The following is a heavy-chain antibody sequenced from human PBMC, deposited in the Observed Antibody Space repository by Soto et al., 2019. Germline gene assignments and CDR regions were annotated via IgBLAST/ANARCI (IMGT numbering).Heavy chain of an antibody. V-gene: IGHV1-18*04. CDR3: ARGCRNYYDSSGYGLAFDI. Sequence: ASVKVSCKASGYTFTSYGISWVRQAPGQGLEWMGWISAYNGNTNYAQKLQGRVTMNTDTTTSTAYMELRSLRSDHTGVYYGARGCRNYYDSSGYGLAFDIWGQGTMVTVSS. CDR2: ISAYNGNT. D-gene: IGHD3-22*01. CDR1: GYTFTSYG. J-gene: IGHJ3*02.